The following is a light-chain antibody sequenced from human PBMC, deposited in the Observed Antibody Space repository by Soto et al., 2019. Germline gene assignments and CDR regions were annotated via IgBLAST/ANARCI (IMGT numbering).Light chain of an antibody. J-gene: IGKJ1*01. CDR3: QQTYIIPRT. CDR1: QNINSQ. CDR2: GAS. V-gene: IGKV1-39*01. Sequence: DIQMTQTPPSLSASVGDSVAITCRASQNINSQLNWYQQKPGRAPLLLIYGASTLQSGVPSRFSGRGSGTDFSLTISSLQHEDFASYFCQQTYIIPRTFGQGTKVDNK.